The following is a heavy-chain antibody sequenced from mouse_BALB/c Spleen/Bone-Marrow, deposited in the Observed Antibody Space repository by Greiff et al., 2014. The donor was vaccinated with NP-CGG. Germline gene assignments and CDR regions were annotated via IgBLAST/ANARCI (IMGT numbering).Heavy chain of an antibody. J-gene: IGHJ1*01. Sequence: VQLQESGPGLVAPSQSLSITCTVSGFSLNDYGVSWIRQPPGKGLEWLGVIWGGGSTYYNSALKSRLSISKDNSKSQVFLKMNSLQTEDTAMYYCAKQYGNYDWYFDVWGAGTTVTVSS. CDR3: AKQYGNYDWYFDV. V-gene: IGHV2-6-5*01. CDR1: GFSLNDYG. D-gene: IGHD2-1*01. CDR2: IWGGGST.